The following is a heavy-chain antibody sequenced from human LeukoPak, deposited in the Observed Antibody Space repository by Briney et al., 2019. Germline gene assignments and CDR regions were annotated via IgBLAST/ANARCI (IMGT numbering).Heavy chain of an antibody. CDR3: ARDGTSGGGFDY. Sequence: ASVKVSCKASGGTFSSYAISWVRQAPGQGLEWMGGIIPIFGTANYAQKFQGRVTITADESTSTAYMELSSLRSEDTAVYYCARDGTSGGGFDYWGQGTLVTVSS. J-gene: IGHJ4*02. CDR1: GGTFSSYA. V-gene: IGHV1-69*01. CDR2: IIPIFGTA. D-gene: IGHD3-10*01.